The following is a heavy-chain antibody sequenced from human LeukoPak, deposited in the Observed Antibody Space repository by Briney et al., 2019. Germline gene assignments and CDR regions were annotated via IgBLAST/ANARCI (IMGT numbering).Heavy chain of an antibody. D-gene: IGHD2-8*01. CDR2: INPNSGGT. Sequence: ASVKVSCKASEYTFTGYYMHLVRQAPGQGLEWMGWINPNSGGTNYAQKFQGRVTMTRDTSISTAYMELSRLRSDDTAVYYCARDKVLMVYAYASYYFDYWGQGTLVTVSS. CDR1: EYTFTGYY. V-gene: IGHV1-2*02. J-gene: IGHJ4*02. CDR3: ARDKVLMVYAYASYYFDY.